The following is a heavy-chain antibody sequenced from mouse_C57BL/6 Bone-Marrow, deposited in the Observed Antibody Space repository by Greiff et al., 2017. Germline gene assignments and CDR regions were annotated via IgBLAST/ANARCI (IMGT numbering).Heavy chain of an antibody. CDR3: ARCLTFYYAMDY. Sequence: QVQLQQPGAELVKPGASVKMSCKASGYTFTSYWITWVKQRPGQGLEWIGDIYPGRGSTNYNEKFKSKATLTVDTSSSTAYMQLSSLTSEYSAVYYCARCLTFYYAMDYWGQGTSVTVSS. V-gene: IGHV1-55*01. CDR2: IYPGRGST. D-gene: IGHD1-3*01. J-gene: IGHJ4*01. CDR1: GYTFTSYW.